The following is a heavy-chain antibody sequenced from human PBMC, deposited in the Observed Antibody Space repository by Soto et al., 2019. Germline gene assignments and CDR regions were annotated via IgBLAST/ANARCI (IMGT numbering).Heavy chain of an antibody. J-gene: IGHJ6*01. CDR2: ISAYNGNT. Sequence: QVQLVQSGAEVKKPGASVKVSCKASGYTFTSYGISWVRQAPGQGLEWRGWISAYNGNTNYAQKLQGRVTMTTHTTTSTAYMELRSLRSDDTAVYYCASVNAYYYYYDCMDVWGQGTTVTVSS. CDR1: GYTFTSYG. CDR3: ASVNAYYYYYDCMDV. D-gene: IGHD4-4*01. V-gene: IGHV1-18*01.